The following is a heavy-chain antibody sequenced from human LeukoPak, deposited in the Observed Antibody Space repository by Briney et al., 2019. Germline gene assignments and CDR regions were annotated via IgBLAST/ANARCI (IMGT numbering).Heavy chain of an antibody. CDR1: GYTLTELS. CDR2: FDPEDGET. J-gene: IGHJ4*02. Sequence: GASVKVSCKVSGYTLTELSMHWVRQAPGKGLEWMGGFDPEDGETIYAQKFQGRVTMTEDTSTDTAYMELSSLRSEDTAVYYCARAAGSSSSPNPFDYWGQGTLVTVSS. V-gene: IGHV1-24*01. D-gene: IGHD6-6*01. CDR3: ARAAGSSSSPNPFDY.